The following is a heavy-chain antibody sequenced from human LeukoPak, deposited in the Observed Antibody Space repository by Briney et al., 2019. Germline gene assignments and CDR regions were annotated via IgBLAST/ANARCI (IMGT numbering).Heavy chain of an antibody. J-gene: IGHJ5*02. CDR3: AKGGWGGYDTNWFDP. D-gene: IGHD5-12*01. CDR2: ISGSGDST. CDR1: GFTFSSYA. Sequence: GGSLRLSCAASGFTFSSYAMSWVRQAPGKGLEWVSTISGSGDSTYYADSVKGRFTISRDNSKKTLYLQMNSLRPEDTAVYYCAKGGWGGYDTNWFDPWGQGTLVTVSS. V-gene: IGHV3-23*01.